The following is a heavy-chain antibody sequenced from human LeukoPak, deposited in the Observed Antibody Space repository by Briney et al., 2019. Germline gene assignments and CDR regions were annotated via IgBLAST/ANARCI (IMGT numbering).Heavy chain of an antibody. J-gene: IGHJ5*02. D-gene: IGHD2-2*02. Sequence: PGGSLRLSCAASGFTFGNYWMNWVRQAPGKGLEWVANIKQDGSEKYYVDSVKGRFTISRDNAKNSLYLQMNSLRAEDTAVYYCASYCSSTSCYNRGFDPWGQGTLVTVSS. CDR3: ASYCSSTSCYNRGFDP. CDR2: IKQDGSEK. CDR1: GFTFGNYW. V-gene: IGHV3-7*01.